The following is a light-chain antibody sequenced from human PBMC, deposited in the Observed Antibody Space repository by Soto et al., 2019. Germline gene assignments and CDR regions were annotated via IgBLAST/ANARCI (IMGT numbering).Light chain of an antibody. J-gene: IGKJ5*01. CDR1: QSVSSSY. V-gene: IGKV3-20*01. Sequence: EIVMTQSPATLSVSPGVRATLSCRASQSVSSSYLAWYQQKPGQAPRLLIYDASNRATGVPDRFSGSGSGTDFSLTISRLEPEDFAVYHCQQYSSSPRTFGQGTRLEIK. CDR3: QQYSSSPRT. CDR2: DAS.